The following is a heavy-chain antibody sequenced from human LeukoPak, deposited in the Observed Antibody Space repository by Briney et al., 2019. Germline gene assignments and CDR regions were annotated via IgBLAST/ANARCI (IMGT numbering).Heavy chain of an antibody. J-gene: IGHJ4*02. V-gene: IGHV3-23*01. D-gene: IGHD6-13*01. CDR2: ISGSGGTT. CDR3: AKARNSNFDY. CDR1: GITFSSYA. Sequence: GGSLRLSCAASGITFSSYAMDWVRQAPGRGLEWVSTISGSGGTTYYADSVKGRFTSSRENCKNTLYLQTNSLRAEDTAVYYCAKARNSNFDYWGQGTLVTVSS.